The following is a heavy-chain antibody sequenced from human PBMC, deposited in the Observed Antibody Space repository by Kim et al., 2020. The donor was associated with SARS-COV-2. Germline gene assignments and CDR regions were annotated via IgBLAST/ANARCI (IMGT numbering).Heavy chain of an antibody. D-gene: IGHD2-15*01. CDR3: ARDWCSGGSCYSFYYYYGMDV. CDR1: GFTFSSYS. Sequence: GGSLRLSCAASGFTFSSYSMNWVRQAPGKGLEWVSSISSSSSYIYYADSVKGRFTISRDNAKNSLYLQMNSLRAEDTAVYYCARDWCSGGSCYSFYYYYGMDVWGQGTTVTVSS. CDR2: ISSSSSYI. J-gene: IGHJ6*02. V-gene: IGHV3-21*01.